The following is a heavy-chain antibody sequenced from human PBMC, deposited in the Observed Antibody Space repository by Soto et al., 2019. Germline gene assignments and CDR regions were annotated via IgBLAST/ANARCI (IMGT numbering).Heavy chain of an antibody. Sequence: ASVKVSCKASGYTFTSYAMHCVRQAPGQRLEWMGWINAGNGNTKYSQKFQGRVTITRDTSASTAYMELSSLRSEDTAVYYCARDLGSSSWYRGAFDPWGQGTLVTVSS. V-gene: IGHV1-3*01. CDR2: INAGNGNT. CDR3: ARDLGSSSWYRGAFDP. J-gene: IGHJ5*02. D-gene: IGHD6-13*01. CDR1: GYTFTSYA.